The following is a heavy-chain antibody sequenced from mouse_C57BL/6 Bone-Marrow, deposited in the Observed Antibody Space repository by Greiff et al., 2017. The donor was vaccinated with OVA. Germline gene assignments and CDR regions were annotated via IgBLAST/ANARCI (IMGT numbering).Heavy chain of an antibody. CDR1: GFTFSSYG. Sequence: EVNLVESGGDLVKPGGSLKLSCAASGFTFSSYGMSWVRQTPDKRLEWVATISSGGSYTYYPDSVKGRFTISRDNAKNTLYLQMSSLKSEDTAMYYCARPSPYDGYYDYFDYWGQGTTLTVSS. D-gene: IGHD2-3*01. J-gene: IGHJ2*01. CDR2: ISSGGSYT. CDR3: ARPSPYDGYYDYFDY. V-gene: IGHV5-6*01.